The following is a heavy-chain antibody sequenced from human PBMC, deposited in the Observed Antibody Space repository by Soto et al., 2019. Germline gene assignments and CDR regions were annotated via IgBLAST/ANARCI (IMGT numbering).Heavy chain of an antibody. CDR1: GGSFSGYY. Sequence: PSETLSLTCAVYGGSFSGYYWSWIRQPPGKGLEWIGEINHSGSTNYNPSLKSRVTISVDTSKNQFSLELSSVTAADTAVYYCAREAEEDRRFLEWLPNYFDYWGQGTLVTVSS. CDR2: INHSGST. J-gene: IGHJ4*02. CDR3: AREAEEDRRFLEWLPNYFDY. D-gene: IGHD3-3*01. V-gene: IGHV4-34*01.